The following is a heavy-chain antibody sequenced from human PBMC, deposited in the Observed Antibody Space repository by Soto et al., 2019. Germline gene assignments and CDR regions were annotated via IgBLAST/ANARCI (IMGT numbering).Heavy chain of an antibody. D-gene: IGHD4-4*01. CDR3: AREGGYSNYVFYYYYGMDV. J-gene: IGHJ6*02. CDR1: GFTFSSYA. V-gene: IGHV3-23*01. CDR2: ISGSGGST. Sequence: EVQLLESGGGLVQPGGSLRLSCAASGFTFSSYAMSWVRQAPGKGLEWVSAISGSGGSTYYADSVKGRFTISRDNSKNTLYLQMNSLRAEDTAVYYCAREGGYSNYVFYYYYGMDVWGQGTTVTVSS.